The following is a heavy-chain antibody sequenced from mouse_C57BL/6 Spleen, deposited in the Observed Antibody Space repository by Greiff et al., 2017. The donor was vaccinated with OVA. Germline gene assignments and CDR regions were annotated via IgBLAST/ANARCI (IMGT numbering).Heavy chain of an antibody. J-gene: IGHJ4*01. Sequence: QVQLQQSGPELVKPGASVKISCKASGYAFSSSWMNWVKQRPGKGLEWIGRIYPGDGDTNYTGTFKGQATLTADKSSSTAYMQLSSLTSEDSAVYFCAREQDGYDGNAMDYWGQGTSVTVSS. CDR2: IYPGDGDT. CDR3: AREQDGYDGNAMDY. CDR1: GYAFSSSW. D-gene: IGHD2-2*01. V-gene: IGHV1-82*01.